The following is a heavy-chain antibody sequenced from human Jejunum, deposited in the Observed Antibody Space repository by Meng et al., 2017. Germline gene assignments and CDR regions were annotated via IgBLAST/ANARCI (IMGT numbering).Heavy chain of an antibody. CDR1: GFSFSTYA. V-gene: IGHV3-21*01. Sequence: GESLKISCAASGFSFSTYAMNWVRQAPGKGLEWVSSIDSGSSYIFYADSLKGRFTISRDNAKNSLYLQMNSLRAEDTAVYYCARDHSDGYNPDFWGHGKPVNGAS. CDR2: IDSGSSYI. CDR3: ARDHSDGYNPDF. D-gene: IGHD5-24*01. J-gene: IGHJ4*01.